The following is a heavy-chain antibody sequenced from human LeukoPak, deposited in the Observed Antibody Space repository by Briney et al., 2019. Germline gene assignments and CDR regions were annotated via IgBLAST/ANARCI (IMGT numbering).Heavy chain of an antibody. V-gene: IGHV4-34*01. D-gene: IGHD1-26*01. CDR2: INHSGST. CDR3: ASVRGSYYGVRAFDI. J-gene: IGHJ3*02. CDR1: GGSFSGYY. Sequence: SETLSLTCAVYGGSFSGYYWSWIRQPPGKGLEWIGEINHSGSTNYNPSLKSRVTISVDTSKNQFSLKLSSVTAADTAVYYCASVRGSYYGVRAFDIWGQGTMVTVSS.